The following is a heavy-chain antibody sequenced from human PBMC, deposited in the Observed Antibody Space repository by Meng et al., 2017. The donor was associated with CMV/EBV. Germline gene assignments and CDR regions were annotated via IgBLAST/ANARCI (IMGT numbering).Heavy chain of an antibody. CDR2: INPNSGGT. D-gene: IGHD2-15*01. J-gene: IGHJ3*02. V-gene: IGHV1-2*02. CDR3: AILGYCSGGSCWGAFDI. Sequence: GQRWESGAEAKKPGAAVKGSCKASGYTFTGYYMHWVRQAPGQGLEWMGWINPNSGGTNYAQKFQGRVTMTRDTSISTAYMELSRLRSDDTAVYYCAILGYCSGGSCWGAFDIWGQGTMVTVSS. CDR1: GYTFTGYY.